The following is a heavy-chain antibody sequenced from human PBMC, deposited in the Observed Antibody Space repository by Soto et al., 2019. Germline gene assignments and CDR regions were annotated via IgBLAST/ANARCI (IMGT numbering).Heavy chain of an antibody. V-gene: IGHV4-34*01. D-gene: IGHD5-12*01. CDR1: GGSFSGYY. Sequence: QVQLQQWGAGLLKPSETLSLTCAVYGGSFSGYYWSWIRQPPGKGLEWSGEINHSGSTNYNPSLKSRVTISVDTSKNQFSLKLSSVTAADTAVYYCARGRRWLQPYFDYWGQGTLVTVSS. CDR2: INHSGST. CDR3: ARGRRWLQPYFDY. J-gene: IGHJ4*02.